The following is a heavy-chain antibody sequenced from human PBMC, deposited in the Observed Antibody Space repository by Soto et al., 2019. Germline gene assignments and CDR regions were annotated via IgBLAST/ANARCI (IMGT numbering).Heavy chain of an antibody. CDR2: ISSDGSTI. CDR1: GFIFSDFY. V-gene: IGHV3-11*01. CDR3: LRPSFFAF. J-gene: IGHJ4*02. Sequence: QVQLVESGGGLVEPGGSLRLSCTASGFIFSDFYMTWIRQAPGKGLEWVSYISSDGSTICYADSVKGRFIISRDNAKKSLFLEMNSLRAEDTAVYYCLRPSFFAFWGQGALGAVSS.